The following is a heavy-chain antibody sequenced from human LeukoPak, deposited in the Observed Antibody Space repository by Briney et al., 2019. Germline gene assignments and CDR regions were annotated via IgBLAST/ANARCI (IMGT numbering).Heavy chain of an antibody. CDR3: ARGWPEIDY. CDR1: GFTFNSYV. CDR2: ISYDGSNK. V-gene: IGHV3-30*03. D-gene: IGHD6-13*01. Sequence: GGSLRLSCAASGFTFNSYVMHWVRQAPGKGLEWVAVISYDGSNKYYADSVKGRFTISRDNAKNSLYLQMNSLRAEDTAVYYCARGWPEIDYWGQGTLVTVSS. J-gene: IGHJ4*02.